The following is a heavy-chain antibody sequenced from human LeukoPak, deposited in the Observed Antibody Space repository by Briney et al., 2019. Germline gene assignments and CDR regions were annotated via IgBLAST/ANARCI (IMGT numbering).Heavy chain of an antibody. Sequence: GGSLRLSCAASGFTFDDYAMHWVRQAPGKGLEWVSGISWNSGSIGYADSVKGRFTISRDNAKNSLYLQMNSLRAEDTALYYCAKGLTIAVAGKGYFDLWGRGTLVTVSS. D-gene: IGHD6-19*01. CDR3: AKGLTIAVAGKGYFDL. CDR2: ISWNSGSI. J-gene: IGHJ2*01. V-gene: IGHV3-9*01. CDR1: GFTFDDYA.